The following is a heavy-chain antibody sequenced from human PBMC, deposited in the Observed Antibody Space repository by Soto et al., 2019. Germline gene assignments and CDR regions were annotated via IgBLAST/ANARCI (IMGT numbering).Heavy chain of an antibody. CDR1: GFTFSSYS. CDR3: ARDGISGSSGWYPLVYYYYGMDV. Sequence: PGGSLRLSCAASGFTFSSYSMNWVRQAPGKGLEWVSSISSSSSYIYYADSVKGRFTISRDNAKNSLYLQMNSLRAEDTAVYYCARDGISGSSGWYPLVYYYYGMDVWGQGTTVTVSS. D-gene: IGHD6-19*01. J-gene: IGHJ6*02. V-gene: IGHV3-21*01. CDR2: ISSSSSYI.